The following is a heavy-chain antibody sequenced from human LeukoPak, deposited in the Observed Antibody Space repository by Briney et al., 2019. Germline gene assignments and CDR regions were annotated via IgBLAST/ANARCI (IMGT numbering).Heavy chain of an antibody. CDR2: IRYDGSNK. D-gene: IGHD4-23*01. J-gene: IGHJ2*01. CDR1: GFTFSSYG. CDR3: AKRLEMTTVVTPWYFDL. Sequence: GGSLRLSCAASGFTFSSYGMHWVRQAPGKGLEWVAFIRYDGSNKYYADSVKGRFTISRDNSKNTLYLQMNSLRAEDTAVYYCAKRLEMTTVVTPWYFDLWGRGTLVTVSS. V-gene: IGHV3-30*02.